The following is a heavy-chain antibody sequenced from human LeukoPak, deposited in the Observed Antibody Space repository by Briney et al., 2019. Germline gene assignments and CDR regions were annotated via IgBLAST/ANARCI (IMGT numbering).Heavy chain of an antibody. Sequence: SETLSLTCTVSGGSISSYYWSWIRQPPGKGLEWIGYIYYRGSTNYNPSLKSRVTISVDTSKNQFSLRLTSVTAADTAMYYCASRTYYGSGPDYWGQGTLVTVSS. CDR2: IYYRGST. J-gene: IGHJ4*02. CDR3: ASRTYYGSGPDY. CDR1: GGSISSYY. V-gene: IGHV4-59*01. D-gene: IGHD3-10*01.